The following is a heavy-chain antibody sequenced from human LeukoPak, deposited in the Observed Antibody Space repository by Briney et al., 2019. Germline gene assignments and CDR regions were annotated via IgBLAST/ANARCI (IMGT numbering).Heavy chain of an antibody. V-gene: IGHV3-23*01. CDR3: AKTMQWPYYFDY. D-gene: IGHD6-19*01. J-gene: IGHJ4*02. CDR1: GFTFSSYA. CDR2: IIGNGGGT. Sequence: PGGSLRLSCAASGFTFSSYAMSWVRQAPGKWLEWVSAIIGNGGGTYYADSVKGRFTVSRDNSKNTLYLQINSLRAQDTAVYYCAKTMQWPYYFDYWGQGTLVIVSS.